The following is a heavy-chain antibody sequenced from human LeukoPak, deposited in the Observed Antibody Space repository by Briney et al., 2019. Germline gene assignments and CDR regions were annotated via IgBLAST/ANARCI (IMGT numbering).Heavy chain of an antibody. Sequence: GGSLRLSCAASGFTFSSYAMHWVRQAPGKGLEYVSAISSNGGSTYYANSVKGRFTISRDNSKNTLYLQMGSLRAEDTAVYYCARDLRDGGVVVAAKSTGDSYYFDYWGQGTLVTVSS. CDR1: GFTFSSYA. D-gene: IGHD2-15*01. CDR2: ISSNGGST. V-gene: IGHV3-64*01. CDR3: ARDLRDGGVVVAAKSTGDSYYFDY. J-gene: IGHJ4*02.